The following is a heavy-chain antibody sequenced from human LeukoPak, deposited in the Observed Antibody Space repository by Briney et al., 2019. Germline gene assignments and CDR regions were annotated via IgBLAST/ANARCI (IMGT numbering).Heavy chain of an antibody. Sequence: SQTLSLTCAVYGGSFSGYYWSWIRQLPGKGLEWIGEINHSGSTNYNPSLKSRVTISVDTSKNQSSVKLSSVTAADTAVYYCAGINSLFFALGYWGQGTLVTVSS. CDR1: GGSFSGYY. CDR3: AGINSLFFALGY. CDR2: INHSGST. J-gene: IGHJ4*02. V-gene: IGHV4-34*01. D-gene: IGHD3-16*01.